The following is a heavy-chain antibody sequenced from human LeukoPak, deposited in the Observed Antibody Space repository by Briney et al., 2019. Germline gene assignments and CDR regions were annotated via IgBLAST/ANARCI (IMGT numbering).Heavy chain of an antibody. CDR2: TTSSGSTM. CDR1: GFTFSSYE. V-gene: IGHV3-48*03. D-gene: IGHD4-23*01. J-gene: IGHJ4*02. CDR3: ARGSYGGNSYFAY. Sequence: PGGSLRLSCAASGFTFSSYEMNWVRQAPGKGLEGVSYTTSSGSTMCYADSVKGRFTISRDNAKNSLYLQMNSLRAEATAVYYCARGSYGGNSYFAYWGQGTLVTVSS.